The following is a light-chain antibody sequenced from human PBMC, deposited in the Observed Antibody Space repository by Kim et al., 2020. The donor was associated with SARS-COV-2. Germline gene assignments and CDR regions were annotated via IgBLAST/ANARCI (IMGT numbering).Light chain of an antibody. J-gene: IGKJ4*01. V-gene: IGKV1-39*01. CDR3: QQSYSIAPLT. CDR1: QSITNC. Sequence: DIQMTQSPSSLSASVGDRVTITCRASQSITNCLNWYQQKPGKAPKVLIFDASSLQSGVPSRFSGSGSGTDFTLTISSVQPEDCSTYYCQQSYSIAPLTFGGGTKVDIK. CDR2: DAS.